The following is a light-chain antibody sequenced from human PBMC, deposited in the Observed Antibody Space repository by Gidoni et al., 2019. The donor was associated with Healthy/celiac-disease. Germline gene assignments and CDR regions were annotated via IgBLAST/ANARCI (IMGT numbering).Light chain of an antibody. V-gene: IGLV2-14*01. J-gene: IGLJ2*01. CDR2: DVS. CDR3: SSYTSSSTPYVV. Sequence: QSALPQPASVSGSPGQSITISCTGTSSDVGGYNYVSWYQQHPGKAPKLMIYDVSHRPSGVSNRFSGSKSGNTASLTISGLQAEDEADYYCSSYTSSSTPYVVFGGGTKLTVL. CDR1: SSDVGGYNY.